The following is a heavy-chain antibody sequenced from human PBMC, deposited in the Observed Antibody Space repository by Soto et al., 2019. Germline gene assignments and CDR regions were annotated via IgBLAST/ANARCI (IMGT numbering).Heavy chain of an antibody. CDR1: GGTFSSYA. CDR3: ARGDGVSTIRGSRSPQFDY. Sequence: QVQLVQSGAEVKKPGSSVKVSCKASGGTFSSYAISWVRQAPGQGREWKGGISPIFGTANYAQKFQGKVRITADKTSSIANMEQSSVRSEETDVYYCARGDGVSTIRGSRSPQFDYWGPGTLVTVSS. V-gene: IGHV1-69*06. CDR2: ISPIFGTA. J-gene: IGHJ4*02. D-gene: IGHD5-12*01.